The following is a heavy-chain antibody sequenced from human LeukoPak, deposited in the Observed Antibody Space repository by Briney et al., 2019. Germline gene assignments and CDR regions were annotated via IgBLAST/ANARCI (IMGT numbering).Heavy chain of an antibody. CDR3: ARRAVRGGSYGMDV. J-gene: IGHJ6*02. D-gene: IGHD3-10*01. V-gene: IGHV4-39*01. CDR2: IYYSGST. CDR1: GGSISSSSYY. Sequence: PSETLSLNCTVSGGSISSSSYYWGWIRQPPGKGLEWIGSIYYSGSTYYNPSLKSRVTISVDTSKNQFSLKLSSVTAADTAVYYCARRAVRGGSYGMDVWGQGTTVTVSS.